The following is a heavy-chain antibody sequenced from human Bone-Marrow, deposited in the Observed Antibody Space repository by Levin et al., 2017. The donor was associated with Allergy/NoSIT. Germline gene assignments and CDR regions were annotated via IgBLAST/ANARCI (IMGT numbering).Heavy chain of an antibody. J-gene: IGHJ4*02. CDR3: ARDERYCSGGSCFDY. Sequence: SCAASGFTFSSYGMHWVRQAPGKGLEWVAVIWYDGSNKYYADSVKGRFTISRDNSKNTLYLQMNSLRAEDTAVYYCARDERYCSGGSCFDYWGQGTLVTVSS. D-gene: IGHD2-15*01. V-gene: IGHV3-33*01. CDR2: IWYDGSNK. CDR1: GFTFSSYG.